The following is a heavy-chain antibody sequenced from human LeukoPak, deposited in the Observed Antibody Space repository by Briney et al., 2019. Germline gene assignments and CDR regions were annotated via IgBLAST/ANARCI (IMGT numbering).Heavy chain of an antibody. CDR1: GFTFSSYW. D-gene: IGHD1-26*01. CDR2: IKQDGSEK. J-gene: IGHJ4*02. CDR3: AKEGGSGSYLFGPDY. V-gene: IGHV3-7*03. Sequence: GGSLRLSCAASGFTFSSYWMSWVRQAPGKGLEWVASIKQDGSEKYFVDSVKGRFTISRDNSKNTLYLQMNSLRAEDTAVYYCAKEGGSGSYLFGPDYWGQGTLVTVSS.